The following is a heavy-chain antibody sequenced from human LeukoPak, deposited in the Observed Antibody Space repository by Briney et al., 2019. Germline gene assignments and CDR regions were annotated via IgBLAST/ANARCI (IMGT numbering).Heavy chain of an antibody. CDR2: INPNSGGT. V-gene: IGHV1-2*02. D-gene: IGHD3-3*01. J-gene: IGHJ4*02. CDR3: ARDGREYYDFWSGYYTLVLYDY. CDR1: EYIFTNNG. Sequence: GASVKVSCKASEYIFTNNGIHWVRQAPGQRLEWMGWINPNSGGTNYAQKFQGRVTMTRDTSISTAYMELSRLRSDDTAVYYCARDGREYYDFWSGYYTLVLYDYWGQGTLVTVSS.